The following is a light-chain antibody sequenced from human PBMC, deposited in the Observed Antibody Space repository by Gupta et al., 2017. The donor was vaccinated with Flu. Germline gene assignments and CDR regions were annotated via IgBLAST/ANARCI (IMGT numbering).Light chain of an antibody. V-gene: IGLV2-11*01. CDR2: DVC. J-gene: IGLJ1*01. CDR1: SSDVGGYNY. Sequence: QSALTQPRAVSGSTGQSVTISCTGTSSDVGGYNYVSWYQQHPGNAPKLMIYDVCKRPSGVPDRFSGSKSGNTASLTISGLQAEDEADYYCCSYAGSPYVFGTGTKVTVL. CDR3: CSYAGSPYV.